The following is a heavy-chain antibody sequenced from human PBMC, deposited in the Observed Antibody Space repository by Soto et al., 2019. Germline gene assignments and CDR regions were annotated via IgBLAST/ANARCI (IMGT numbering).Heavy chain of an antibody. J-gene: IGHJ4*02. Sequence: PSETLSHTCNVSGGSISSGGYYWTWIRQHPGKGLEWIGNIHNSGSTFYNPSLKSRVTISVDTSKNQFSLKLSSVTAADTAVYYCARHHDSWGQGTLVTVSS. CDR1: GGSISSGGYY. CDR2: IHNSGST. CDR3: ARHHDS. V-gene: IGHV4-31*03.